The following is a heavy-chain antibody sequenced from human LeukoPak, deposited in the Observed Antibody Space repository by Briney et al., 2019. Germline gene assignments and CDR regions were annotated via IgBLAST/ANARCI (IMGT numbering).Heavy chain of an antibody. D-gene: IGHD2-21*01. V-gene: IGHV1-69*13. CDR2: IIPFLGTT. J-gene: IGHJ4*02. Sequence: GASVNVSCKASGGVFTTYAISWVRQAPGQGLEWMGGIIPFLGTTNYAQKFQGRVTITADEPTRTAYMELTYLRSDDTAVYYCTIIPNVILFTHYFEYWGQGTLVTVSS. CDR1: GGVFTTYA. CDR3: TIIPNVILFTHYFEY.